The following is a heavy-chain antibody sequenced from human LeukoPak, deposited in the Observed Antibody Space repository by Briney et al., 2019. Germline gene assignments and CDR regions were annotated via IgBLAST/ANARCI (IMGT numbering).Heavy chain of an antibody. CDR1: GGSFSGYY. J-gene: IGHJ5*02. CDR3: ARGEERNWSDP. V-gene: IGHV4-34*01. CDR2: INHSGST. Sequence: SETLSLTCAVYGGSFSGYYWSWIRQPPGKGLEWIGEINHSGSTNYNPSLKSRVTISVDTSKNQFSLKLSSVTAADTAVYYCARGEERNWSDPGGQGPLVPVPS.